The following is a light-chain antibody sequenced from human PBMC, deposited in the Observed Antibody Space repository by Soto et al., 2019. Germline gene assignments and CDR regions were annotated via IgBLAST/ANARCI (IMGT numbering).Light chain of an antibody. V-gene: IGKV1-8*01. Sequence: IRMTQCPSSLSASTGDRFTITFLASQGISSYLAWYQQKPGKAPNLLIYGASTLQSGVPSRFSGSGSGTDFALTISCLQSEDFATYYCQQYYSYPFTFGPGTKVDIK. J-gene: IGKJ3*01. CDR1: QGISSY. CDR2: GAS. CDR3: QQYYSYPFT.